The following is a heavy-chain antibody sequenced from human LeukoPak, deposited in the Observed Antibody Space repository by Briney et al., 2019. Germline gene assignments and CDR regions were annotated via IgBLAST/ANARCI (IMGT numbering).Heavy chain of an antibody. J-gene: IGHJ3*02. CDR3: ARDRPYYYEDAFDI. D-gene: IGHD3-22*01. CDR1: GFTFSSYS. V-gene: IGHV3-21*01. CDR2: TSSSSSYI. Sequence: GRSLRLSCAASGFTFSSYSMNWVRQAPGKGLEWVSSTSSSSSYIYYADSVKGRFTISRDNAKNSLYLQMNSLRAEDTAVYYCARDRPYYYEDAFDIWGQGTMVTVSS.